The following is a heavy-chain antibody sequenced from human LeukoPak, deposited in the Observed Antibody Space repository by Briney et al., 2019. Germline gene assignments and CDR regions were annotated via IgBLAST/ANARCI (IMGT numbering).Heavy chain of an antibody. J-gene: IGHJ4*02. Sequence: GGSLRLSCAASGFTFSSYWMSWGRQAPGKGLEWVANIKQDGSEKYYVDSVKGRFTISRDNAKNSLYLQMNGLRAEDTAVYYCAREVPGRVFVDYWGQGTLVTVSS. D-gene: IGHD3-3*01. V-gene: IGHV3-7*01. CDR1: GFTFSSYW. CDR2: IKQDGSEK. CDR3: AREVPGRVFVDY.